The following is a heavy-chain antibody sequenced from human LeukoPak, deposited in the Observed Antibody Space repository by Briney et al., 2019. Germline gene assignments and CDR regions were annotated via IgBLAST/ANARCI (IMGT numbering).Heavy chain of an antibody. D-gene: IGHD2-8*01. CDR1: GFTFSSYA. V-gene: IGHV3-30-3*01. J-gene: IGHJ4*02. CDR3: ARGTNPGQYYFDY. Sequence: GGSLRLSCAASGFTFSSYAMHGVRQPPGKGLEWVAIISFEGSNKSYADYLKGRFTISRDNSKNTLSLQMNSLRADDTAVYYCARGTNPGQYYFDYCGQGTLVTVSS. CDR2: ISFEGSNK.